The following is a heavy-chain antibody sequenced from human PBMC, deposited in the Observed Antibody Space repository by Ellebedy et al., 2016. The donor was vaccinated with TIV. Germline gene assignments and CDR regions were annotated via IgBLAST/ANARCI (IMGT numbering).Heavy chain of an antibody. J-gene: IGHJ4*02. Sequence: PGGSLTLSCAASGFTFSNYSMNRLRQPPGKGLEWVSSISSISTYIYYADSVKGRFTISRDNAKNSLYLQMNSLRAEDTAVYYCARSTTSTGRVYWGQGTLVDVSS. CDR1: GFTFSNYS. CDR3: ARSTTSTGRVY. D-gene: IGHD4-11*01. CDR2: ISSISTYI. V-gene: IGHV3-21*01.